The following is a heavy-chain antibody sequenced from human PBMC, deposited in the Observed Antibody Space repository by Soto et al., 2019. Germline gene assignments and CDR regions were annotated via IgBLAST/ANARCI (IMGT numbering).Heavy chain of an antibody. CDR2: IYYSGST. CDR1: GGSISSSSYY. V-gene: IGHV4-39*01. CDR3: ARQQQWLVSGDYFDY. J-gene: IGHJ4*02. D-gene: IGHD6-19*01. Sequence: SEILSLTCTVSGGSISSSSYYWGWIRQPPGKGLEWIGSIYYSGSTYYNPSLKSRVTISVDTSKNQFSLKLSSVTAADTAVYYCARQQQWLVSGDYFDYWGQGTLVTVSS.